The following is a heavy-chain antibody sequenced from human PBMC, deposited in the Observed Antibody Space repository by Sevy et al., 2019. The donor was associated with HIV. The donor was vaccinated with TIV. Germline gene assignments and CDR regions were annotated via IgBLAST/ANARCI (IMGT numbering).Heavy chain of an antibody. D-gene: IGHD4-17*01. CDR3: AKGYEATADYIDYVPNGFDI. Sequence: GGSLRLSCTASGFTFTTYAMSWVRQAPGKGLEWVSSISSSGGTTYYADSVKGRFTISRDNSKNTLYLQMNSLRAEDTAIYYCAKGYEATADYIDYVPNGFDIWGPGTKVTVSS. CDR1: GFTFTTYA. J-gene: IGHJ3*02. CDR2: ISSSGGTT. V-gene: IGHV3-23*01.